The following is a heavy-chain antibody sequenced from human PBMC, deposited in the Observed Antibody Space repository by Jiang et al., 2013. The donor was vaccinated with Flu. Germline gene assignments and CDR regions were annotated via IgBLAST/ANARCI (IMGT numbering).Heavy chain of an antibody. CDR2: INPSGGST. J-gene: IGHJ4*02. V-gene: IGHV1-46*01. CDR3: ARGAVADPYYFDY. D-gene: IGHD6-19*01. CDR1: SYY. Sequence: SYYMHWVRQAPGQGLEWMGIINPSGGSTSYAQKFQGRVTMTRDTSTSTVYMELSSLRSEDTAVYYCARGAVADPYYFDYWGQGTLVTVSS.